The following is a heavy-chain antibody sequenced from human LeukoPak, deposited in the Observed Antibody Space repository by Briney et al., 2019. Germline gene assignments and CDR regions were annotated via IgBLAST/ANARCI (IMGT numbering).Heavy chain of an antibody. CDR2: INHSGST. CDR3: AGGAQYSSPPGYYYYYGMDV. Sequence: SETLSLTCAVYGGSFSGYYWSWIRQPPGKGLEWIGEINHSGSTNYNPSLKSRVTISVDTSKNQFSLKLSSVTAADTAVYYCAGGAQYSSPPGYYYYYGMDVWGQGTTVTVSS. J-gene: IGHJ6*02. CDR1: GGSFSGYY. V-gene: IGHV4-34*01. D-gene: IGHD6-6*01.